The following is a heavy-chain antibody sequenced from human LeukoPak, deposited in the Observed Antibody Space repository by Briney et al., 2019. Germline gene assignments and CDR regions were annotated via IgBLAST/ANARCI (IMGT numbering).Heavy chain of an antibody. Sequence: GGSLRLSCAASGFTFSSYWMSWVRQAPGKGLEWVANIKQDGSEKYYVDSVKGRFTISRDNAKNSLYLQMNSLRAEDTAVYYCARGQLDYYGSGTPGYWGQGTLVTVSS. CDR2: IKQDGSEK. J-gene: IGHJ4*02. D-gene: IGHD3-10*01. CDR3: ARGQLDYYGSGTPGY. CDR1: GFTFSSYW. V-gene: IGHV3-7*03.